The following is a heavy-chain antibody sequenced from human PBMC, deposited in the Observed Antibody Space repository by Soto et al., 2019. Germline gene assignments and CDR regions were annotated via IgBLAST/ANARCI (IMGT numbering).Heavy chain of an antibody. V-gene: IGHV2-5*02. Sequence: QITLKESGPALVKPTQTLTLTCTFSGFSLSTSGEAVGWIRQPPGEALEWLALIYWDDDNRYNPTLKTRLTITKDTSKNLVVLTLTNMDPVDTATYYCAHYVSASPAGWFDPWGQGILVTVSS. CDR2: IYWDDDN. D-gene: IGHD3-10*01. J-gene: IGHJ5*02. CDR1: GFSLSTSGEA. CDR3: AHYVSASPAGWFDP.